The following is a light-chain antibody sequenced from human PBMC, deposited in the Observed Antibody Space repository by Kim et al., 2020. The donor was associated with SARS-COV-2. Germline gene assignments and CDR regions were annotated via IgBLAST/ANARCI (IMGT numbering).Light chain of an antibody. CDR2: GAS. J-gene: IGKJ1*01. Sequence: SPGERATLSCRASQSVRSSYLAWYQQKPAQAPRLLIYGASSRATGIPDRFSGSGSGTDFTLTISRLEPEDFAVYYCQQYGSSFWTFGQGTKVDIK. V-gene: IGKV3-20*01. CDR3: QQYGSSFWT. CDR1: QSVRSSY.